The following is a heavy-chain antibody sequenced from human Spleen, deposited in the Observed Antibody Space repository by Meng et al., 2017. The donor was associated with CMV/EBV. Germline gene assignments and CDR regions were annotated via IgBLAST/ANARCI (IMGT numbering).Heavy chain of an antibody. CDR1: GFTFSSYA. J-gene: IGHJ6*02. Sequence: GESLKISCAASGFTFSSYAMHWVRQAPGKGLEWVAVISYDGSNKYYADSVKGRFTISRDNAKNSLYLQMNSLRAEDTAVYYCATSGPYYYYGMDVWGQGTTVTVSS. D-gene: IGHD1-26*01. CDR3: ATSGPYYYYGMDV. CDR2: ISYDGSNK. V-gene: IGHV3-30-3*01.